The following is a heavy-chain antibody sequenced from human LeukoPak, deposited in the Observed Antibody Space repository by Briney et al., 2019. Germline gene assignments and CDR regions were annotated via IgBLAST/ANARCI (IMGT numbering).Heavy chain of an antibody. Sequence: GASVKVSCKASGYTFTSYDINWVRQATGQGLEWMEWMNPNSGNTGYAQKFQGRVTITRNTSISTAYMELSSLRSEDTAVYYCARYGGGSYSYYYYYMDVWGKGTTVTVSS. CDR2: MNPNSGNT. J-gene: IGHJ6*03. CDR1: GYTFTSYD. D-gene: IGHD1-26*01. V-gene: IGHV1-8*03. CDR3: ARYGGGSYSYYYYYMDV.